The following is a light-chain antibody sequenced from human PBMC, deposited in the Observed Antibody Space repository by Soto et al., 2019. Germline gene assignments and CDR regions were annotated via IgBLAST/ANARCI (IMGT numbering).Light chain of an antibody. CDR1: SSNIGNNY. CDR3: ATWDERLNGWV. J-gene: IGLJ3*02. V-gene: IGLV1-44*01. CDR2: SND. Sequence: QSVLTQPPSVSAAPGQKVTISCSGSSSNIGNNYVSWYQQIPGTAPKLLIYSNDHRPSGVPDRFSGSKSGTSASLAISGLQSGDEAYYYCATWDERLNGWVFGGGTKLTVL.